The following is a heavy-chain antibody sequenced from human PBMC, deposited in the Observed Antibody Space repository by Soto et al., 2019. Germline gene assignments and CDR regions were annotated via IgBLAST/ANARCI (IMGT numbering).Heavy chain of an antibody. J-gene: IGHJ6*02. D-gene: IGHD5-12*01. CDR1: GGSISSYY. CDR3: ATDWGYDPDSCYYYGMDV. Sequence: SETLSLTCSVSGGSISSYYWSWIRQSPGKGLEWIGEIYHSGSTNYNPSLKSRVTISVDKSKNQFSLKLSSVTAADTAVYYCATDWGYDPDSCYYYGMDVWGQGTTVTVSS. CDR2: IYHSGST. V-gene: IGHV4-59*12.